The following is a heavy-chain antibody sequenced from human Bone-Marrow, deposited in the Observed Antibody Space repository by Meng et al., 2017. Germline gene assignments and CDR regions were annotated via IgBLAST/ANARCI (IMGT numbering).Heavy chain of an antibody. CDR2: INPNSGGT. J-gene: IGHJ6*02. D-gene: IGHD3-16*01. CDR1: GYTFTGYY. V-gene: IGHV1-2*02. Sequence: ASVKVSCKASGYTFTGYYMHWVRQAPGQGLEWMGWINPNSGGTNYAQKFQGRVTMTRDTSISTAYMELSRLRSDDTAVYYCARETPDYDYVWGSLHYYYYYGMDVWGQGTTVTVSS. CDR3: ARETPDYDYVWGSLHYYYYYGMDV.